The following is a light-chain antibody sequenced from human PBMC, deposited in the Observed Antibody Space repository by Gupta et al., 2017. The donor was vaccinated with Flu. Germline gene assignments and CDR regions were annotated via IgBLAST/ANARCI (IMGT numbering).Light chain of an antibody. J-gene: IGLJ1*01. CDR3: QSWDSSTEV. CDR1: RLGIGY. Sequence: TCSGDRLGIGYAYWYQQKAGQSPVLVLYQNSRRPSGIPERFSGSNSGNTATLTISGTQPMDEADYYCQSWDSSTEVFGTGTKVTVL. V-gene: IGLV3-1*01. CDR2: QNS.